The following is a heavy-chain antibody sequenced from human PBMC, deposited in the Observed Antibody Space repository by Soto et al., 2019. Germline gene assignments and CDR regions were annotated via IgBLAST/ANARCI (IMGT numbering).Heavy chain of an antibody. CDR1: GFTFGSFP. Sequence: WGSLRLSCAASGFTFGSFPMHAVRQAPGKGLEGVAVISYHGGNKYYAESVRGRFTISRDSSKNTLYLQMYSLRAEDTAVYYCARGGTRYCSATTCYESWFDPWGLGTLVTVSS. V-gene: IGHV3-30-3*01. J-gene: IGHJ5*02. D-gene: IGHD2-2*01. CDR3: ARGGTRYCSATTCYESWFDP. CDR2: ISYHGGNK.